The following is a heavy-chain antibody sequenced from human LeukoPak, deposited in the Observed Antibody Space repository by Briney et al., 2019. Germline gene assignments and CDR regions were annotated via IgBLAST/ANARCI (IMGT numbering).Heavy chain of an antibody. V-gene: IGHV4-39*01. CDR1: GGSISSSSYY. CDR3: ARSFLEWLSLNV. Sequence: SSETPSLTCTVSGGSISSSSYYWGWIRQPPGKGLEWIGSIYYSGSTYYNPSLKSRVTISVDTSKNQFSLKLSSVTAADTAVYYCARSFLEWLSLNVWGKGTTVTVSS. CDR2: IYYSGST. J-gene: IGHJ6*04. D-gene: IGHD3-3*01.